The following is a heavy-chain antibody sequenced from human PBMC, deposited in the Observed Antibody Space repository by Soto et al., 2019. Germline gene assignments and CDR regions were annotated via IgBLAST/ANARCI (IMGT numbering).Heavy chain of an antibody. D-gene: IGHD6-13*01. CDR1: GGSISSGDYY. Sequence: SETLSLTCTVSGGSISSGDYYWSWIRQPPGKGLEWIGYIYYSGSTYYNPSLKSRVTISVDTSKNQFSLKLSSVTAADTAVYYCASGYSSSWSYGMDVWGQGTTVTVSS. V-gene: IGHV4-30-4*01. CDR3: ASGYSSSWSYGMDV. J-gene: IGHJ6*02. CDR2: IYYSGST.